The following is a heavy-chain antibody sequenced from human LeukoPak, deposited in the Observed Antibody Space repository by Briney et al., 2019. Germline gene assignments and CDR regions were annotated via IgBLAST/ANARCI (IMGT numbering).Heavy chain of an antibody. D-gene: IGHD3-22*01. V-gene: IGHV4-59*01. Sequence: SETLSLTCTVSGDSIINYCWNWIRQPPGKGLEWIGYISDSGSTNYNPSLMSRVTISVDTSKNQFSLKLNSVTAADTAVYYCARQAYDSIGFYDYWGQGTLVTASS. J-gene: IGHJ4*02. CDR3: ARQAYDSIGFYDY. CDR1: GDSIINYC. CDR2: ISDSGST.